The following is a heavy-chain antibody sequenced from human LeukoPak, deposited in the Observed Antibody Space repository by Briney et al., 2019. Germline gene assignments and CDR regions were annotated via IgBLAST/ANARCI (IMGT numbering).Heavy chain of an antibody. J-gene: IGHJ4*02. V-gene: IGHV4-59*01. D-gene: IGHD1-26*01. CDR3: ARDSPSGSYHSSY. Sequence: SETLSLTCTVSGGSISSYYWSWIRQPPGKGLEWIGYIYYRVTSDYNPSLKSRVTMSVDMSTRQISLKLSSVTAADTAVYYCARDSPSGSYHSSYWGQGTLVTVSS. CDR2: IYYRVTS. CDR1: GGSISSYY.